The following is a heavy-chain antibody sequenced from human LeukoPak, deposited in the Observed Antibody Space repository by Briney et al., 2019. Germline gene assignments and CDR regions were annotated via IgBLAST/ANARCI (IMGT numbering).Heavy chain of an antibody. V-gene: IGHV3-7*01. CDR2: INEDRSEK. Sequence: GGSLRLSCAVSGFTFSNFWLSWVRQAPGKGLEWVANINEDRSEKYYVDSVKGRFTISRDNAKNSLYLQLNSLRAEDTGIYCCTGETYYFDHWGQGTLVTVSS. J-gene: IGHJ4*02. CDR1: GFTFSNFW. CDR3: TGETYYFDH.